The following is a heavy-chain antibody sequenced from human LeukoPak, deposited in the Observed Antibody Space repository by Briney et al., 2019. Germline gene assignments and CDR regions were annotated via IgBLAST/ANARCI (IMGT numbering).Heavy chain of an antibody. J-gene: IGHJ4*02. CDR1: GFTFSRYW. Sequence: PGGPLRLSCAASGFTFSRYWMHWVRRAPGKGPVWVSRISADGTQTNYADSVKGRFAISRDNAKNTLHLQMNSLRADDTAVYYCVSAYDFNRNFDFWGQGTLVSVSS. CDR3: VSAYDFNRNFDF. D-gene: IGHD3-3*01. CDR2: ISADGTQT. V-gene: IGHV3-74*01.